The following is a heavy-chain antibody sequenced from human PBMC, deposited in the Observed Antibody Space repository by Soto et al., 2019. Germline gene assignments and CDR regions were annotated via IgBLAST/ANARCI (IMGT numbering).Heavy chain of an antibody. CDR3: AKAQRAGGNDKHFDY. D-gene: IGHD5-12*01. Sequence: PGGSLSLSCSASGFTFSSYAMSWVRQAPEKGQERVSGISWNSGSRGYEDSGKGRFTIYRDNAKNSLYLQMNSLRAEDTALCYCAKAQRAGGNDKHFDYWGQGTLVTVSS. J-gene: IGHJ4*02. CDR1: GFTFSSYA. CDR2: ISWNSGSR. V-gene: IGHV3-9*01.